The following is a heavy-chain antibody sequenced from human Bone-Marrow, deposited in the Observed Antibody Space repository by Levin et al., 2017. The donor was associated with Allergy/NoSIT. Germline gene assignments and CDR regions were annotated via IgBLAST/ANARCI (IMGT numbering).Heavy chain of an antibody. J-gene: IGHJ3*01. D-gene: IGHD2/OR15-2a*01. V-gene: IGHV2-5*02. Sequence: ESGPTLVKPTQTLTLTCTFSGFSLSNSGVGVGWIRQPPGKALEWLALIYWDDDKDYSPSLKRRLTITKDTSKNQVVLTMTKMDPVDTATYYCARQPPHSTNYFLDAFDVWGQGTVVTVS. CDR1: GFSLSNSGVG. CDR2: IYWDDDK. CDR3: ARQPPHSTNYFLDAFDV.